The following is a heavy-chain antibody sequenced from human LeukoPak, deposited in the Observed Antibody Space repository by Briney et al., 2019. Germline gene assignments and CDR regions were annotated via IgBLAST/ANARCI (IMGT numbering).Heavy chain of an antibody. Sequence: KSSETLSLTCTVSGASITSYYWSWIRQPPGKGLEWIGYIYYSGSTNYNPSLNTRVTISIDTSKNQVSLKLSSVTAADTAVYYCAREPRTLGYCSSTSCYGNNWFDPWGQGTLVTVSS. J-gene: IGHJ5*02. CDR3: AREPRTLGYCSSTSCYGNNWFDP. D-gene: IGHD2-2*01. CDR2: IYYSGST. CDR1: GASITSYY. V-gene: IGHV4-59*01.